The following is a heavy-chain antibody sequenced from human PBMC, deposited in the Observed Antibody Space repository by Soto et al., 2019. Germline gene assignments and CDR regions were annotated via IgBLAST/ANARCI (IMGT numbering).Heavy chain of an antibody. CDR3: ARDPRYGKYYYYYYGMDV. V-gene: IGHV4-34*01. CDR1: GGSFSGYY. CDR2: INHSGST. Sequence: SETLSLTCAVYGGSFSGYYWSWIRQPPGKGLEWIGEINHSGSTNYNPSLKSRVTISVDTSKNQFSLKLSSVTAADTAVYYCARDPRYGKYYYYYYGMDVWGQGTTVTVSS. J-gene: IGHJ6*02. D-gene: IGHD1-1*01.